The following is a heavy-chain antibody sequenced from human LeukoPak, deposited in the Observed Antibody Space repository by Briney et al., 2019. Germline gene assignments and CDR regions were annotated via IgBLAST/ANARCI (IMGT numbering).Heavy chain of an antibody. CDR2: IYNSGST. J-gene: IGHJ4*02. D-gene: IGHD1-26*01. CDR1: GGSISSGGYY. CDR3: ARVRYSGSYWGIPY. V-gene: IGHV4-31*03. Sequence: SETLSLTCTVSGGSISSGGYYWSWIRQHPGKGLEWIGYIYNSGSTYYNPSLKSRVTISADTSKNQLSLKLSSVTAADTAVYYCARVRYSGSYWGIPYWGQGTLVTVST.